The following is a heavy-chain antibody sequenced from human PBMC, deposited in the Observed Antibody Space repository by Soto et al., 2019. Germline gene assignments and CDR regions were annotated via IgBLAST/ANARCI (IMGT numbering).Heavy chain of an antibody. J-gene: IGHJ6*03. CDR3: TRGTTVTTTPTYYYMDV. D-gene: IGHD4-17*01. V-gene: IGHV1-18*01. CDR1: GYTFTSYA. Sequence: ASVKVSCKASGYTFTSYAISWVRQAPGQGLEWIGWISGHNGNTNYAQKLQGRVTMTTDTSTSTAYLELRSLRSDDTAVYYCTRGTTVTTTPTYYYMDVWGKGTTVTVSS. CDR2: ISGHNGNT.